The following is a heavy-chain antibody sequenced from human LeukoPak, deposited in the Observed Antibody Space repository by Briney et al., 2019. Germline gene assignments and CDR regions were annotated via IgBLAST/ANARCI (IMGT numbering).Heavy chain of an antibody. J-gene: IGHJ5*02. D-gene: IGHD3-10*01. CDR1: GYTFTGYY. CDR2: INPNSGGT. CDR3: ARDSRRGNWFDP. V-gene: IGHV1-2*06. Sequence: GASVKVPCKASGYTFTGYYMHWVRQAPGQGLEWMGRINPNSGGTNYAQKFQGRVTMTRDTSISTAYMELSRLRSDDTAVYYCARDSRRGNWFDPWGQGTLVTVSS.